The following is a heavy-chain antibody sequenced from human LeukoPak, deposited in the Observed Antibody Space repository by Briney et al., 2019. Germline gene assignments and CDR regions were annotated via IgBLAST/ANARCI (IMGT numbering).Heavy chain of an antibody. Sequence: SVKVSCKASGGTFSSYAISWVRQAPGQGLEWMGGIIPIFGTANYAQKFQGRVTITTDESTSTAYMELSSLRSEDTAVYYRARGRMGNCSSTSCYWRGSSWFDPWGQGTLVTVSS. CDR1: GGTFSSYA. CDR2: IIPIFGTA. V-gene: IGHV1-69*05. D-gene: IGHD2-2*01. CDR3: ARGRMGNCSSTSCYWRGSSWFDP. J-gene: IGHJ5*02.